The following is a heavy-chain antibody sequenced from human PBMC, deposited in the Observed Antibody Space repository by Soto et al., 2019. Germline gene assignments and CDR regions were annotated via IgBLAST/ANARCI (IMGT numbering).Heavy chain of an antibody. CDR3: ARDRRGSSRSGFDY. CDR2: ISAYNGNT. CDR1: GYTFTSYG. Sequence: QVQLVQSGAEVKKPGASVKVSCKASGYTFTSYGISWVRQAPGQGLEWTGWISAYNGNTNYAQKLQGRVTMTTDTSTSTVYIELRSLRSDDTAVYYCARDRRGSSRSGFDYWGQGTLVTVSS. D-gene: IGHD6-6*01. V-gene: IGHV1-18*04. J-gene: IGHJ4*02.